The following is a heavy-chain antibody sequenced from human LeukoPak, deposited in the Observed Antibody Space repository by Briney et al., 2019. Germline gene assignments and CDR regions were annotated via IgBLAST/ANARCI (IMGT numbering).Heavy chain of an antibody. V-gene: IGHV3-21*01. D-gene: IGHD3-10*01. J-gene: IGHJ4*02. CDR3: ARAGLLL. CDR1: VFTFSNDS. Sequence: KAGVSLTLSCAPSVFTFSNDSMNWVRQAPGKGLEWVSSISSSSNYIYYADSVKGRFTISRDNAKNSPYLQMTSLRAEDTAVYYCARAGLLLGGQGKLVTVSS. CDR2: ISSSSNYI.